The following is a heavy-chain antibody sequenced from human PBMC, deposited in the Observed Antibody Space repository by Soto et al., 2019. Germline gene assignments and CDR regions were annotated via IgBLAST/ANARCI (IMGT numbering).Heavy chain of an antibody. J-gene: IGHJ6*02. CDR1: GGSISSYY. V-gene: IGHV4-59*01. CDR3: ARDYYDSSGYYLPSYYYYYGMDV. CDR2: IYYSGST. Sequence: SETLSLTCTVSGGSISSYYWSWIRQPPGKGLEWIGYIYYSGSTNYNPSLKSRVTISVDTSKNQFSLKLSSVTAADTAVYYCARDYYDSSGYYLPSYYYYYGMDVWGQGTTVTVSS. D-gene: IGHD3-22*01.